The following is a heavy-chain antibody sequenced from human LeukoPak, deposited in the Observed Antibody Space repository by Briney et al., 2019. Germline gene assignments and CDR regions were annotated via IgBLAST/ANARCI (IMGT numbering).Heavy chain of an antibody. CDR2: TNSDGSST. V-gene: IGHV3-74*01. Sequence: PGGSLRLSCAASGFTFSSYWMHWVRQAPGKGLVWVSRTNSDGSSTSYADSVKGRFTISRDNAKNTLYLQMNSLRAEDTAVYYCARTDAVAGPLDYWGQGTLVTVSS. J-gene: IGHJ4*02. D-gene: IGHD6-19*01. CDR3: ARTDAVAGPLDY. CDR1: GFTFSSYW.